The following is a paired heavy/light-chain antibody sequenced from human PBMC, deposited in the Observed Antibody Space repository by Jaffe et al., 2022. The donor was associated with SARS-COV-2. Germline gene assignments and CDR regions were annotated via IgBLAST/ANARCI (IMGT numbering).Light chain of an antibody. CDR2: GAS. J-gene: IGKJ4*01. CDR1: QTFSNN. CDR3: LQYNNWPFT. Sequence: LLMTQSPATLSVSPGERATLFCRASQTFSNNLAWYQQKPGQAPRLLIYGASTRATGIPARFSGSGSGTEFTLTISSLQSEDFAVYYCLQYNNWPFTFGGGTKVEIK. V-gene: IGKV3-15*01.
Heavy chain of an antibody. CDR3: ARDTAAGSPPEY. D-gene: IGHD6-13*01. CDR1: GFTFSSYG. Sequence: EVQLVESGGGLVQPGGSLRLSCAASGFTFSSYGMNWVRQAPGKGPEWVSYISSTSYTIYYAGSVKGRFTISRDNAKNSLYLQMNSLGAEDTAVYYCARDTAAGSPPEYWGQGTLVTVSS. CDR2: ISSTSYTI. J-gene: IGHJ4*02. V-gene: IGHV3-48*01.